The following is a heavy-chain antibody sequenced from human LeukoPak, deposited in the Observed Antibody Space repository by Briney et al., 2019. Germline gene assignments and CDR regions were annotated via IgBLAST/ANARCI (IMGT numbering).Heavy chain of an antibody. CDR3: AKAAAGTEYYFEY. CDR2: ISYDGSTK. CDR1: GFTFSSYG. V-gene: IGHV3-30*18. D-gene: IGHD6-13*01. Sequence: GGPLRLSCAASGFTFSSYGMHWVRQAPGKGMEWVAVISYDGSTKYYADSVKGQFTISRDNSKNTLYLQMDSLRAEDTAVYYCAKAAAGTEYYFEYWGQGTLVTVSS. J-gene: IGHJ4*02.